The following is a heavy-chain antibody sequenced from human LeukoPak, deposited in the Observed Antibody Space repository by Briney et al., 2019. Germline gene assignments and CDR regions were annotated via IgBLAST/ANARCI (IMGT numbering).Heavy chain of an antibody. D-gene: IGHD3-16*02. CDR3: ARYVWGSYPTFEDY. J-gene: IGHJ4*02. CDR1: GGSISRNY. CDR2: ISYSGST. Sequence: PSETLSLTCTVSGGSISRNYWSWIRQPPGKGLEWIGYISYSGSTNYNPSLKSRVTISVDTSKSQFSLKLSSVTAADTAVYYCARYVWGSYPTFEDYWGQGTLVTVSS. V-gene: IGHV4-59*01.